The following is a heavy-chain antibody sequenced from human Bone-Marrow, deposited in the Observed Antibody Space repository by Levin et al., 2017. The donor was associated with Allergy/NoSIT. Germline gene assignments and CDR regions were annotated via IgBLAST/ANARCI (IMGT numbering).Heavy chain of an antibody. J-gene: IGHJ5*02. D-gene: IGHD3-22*01. V-gene: IGHV3-30*14. CDR3: ASAERIVLLSSGYLNS. Sequence: GESLKISCAASDFSFSDYPMHWVRQAPGKGLEWVAVISYDGSDKYYADSVQGRFTISRDNSKKSLDLRMNSLRGDDTAMYYCASAERIVLLSSGYLNSWGQGTLVTVSS. CDR2: ISYDGSDK. CDR1: DFSFSDYP.